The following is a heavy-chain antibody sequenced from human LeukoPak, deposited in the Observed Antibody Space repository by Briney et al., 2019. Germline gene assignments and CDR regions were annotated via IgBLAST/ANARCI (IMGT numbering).Heavy chain of an antibody. CDR2: IYYSGST. D-gene: IGHD4-23*01. V-gene: IGHV4-59*01. CDR1: GGSISSYY. Sequence: SETLPLTCTVSGGSISSYYWSWIRQPPGKGLEWIGYIYYSGSTNYNPSLKSRVTISVDTSKNQFSLKLSSVTAADTAVYYCARDIDGGNSFDYWGQGTLVTVSS. CDR3: ARDIDGGNSFDY. J-gene: IGHJ4*02.